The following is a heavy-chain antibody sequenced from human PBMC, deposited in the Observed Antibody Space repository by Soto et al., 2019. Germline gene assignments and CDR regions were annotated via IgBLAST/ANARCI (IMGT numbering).Heavy chain of an antibody. CDR1: GFTFSSYG. J-gene: IGHJ4*02. CDR3: AKDLQELLISCFDY. V-gene: IGHV3-30*18. D-gene: IGHD1-26*01. Sequence: GGSLRLSCAASGFTFSSYGMHWVRQAPGKGLEWVAVISYDGSNKYYADSVKGRFTISRDNSKNTLYLQMNSLRAEDTAVYYCAKDLQELLISCFDYWGQGTLVTVSS. CDR2: ISYDGSNK.